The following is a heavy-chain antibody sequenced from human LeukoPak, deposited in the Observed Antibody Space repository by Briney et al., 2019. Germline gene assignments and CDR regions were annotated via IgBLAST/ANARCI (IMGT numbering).Heavy chain of an antibody. CDR3: ARGIAAVGDY. Sequence: ASVKVSCKASGYTFTSYYMHWVRQAPGQGLEWMGIINPSGGSTSYAQKFQGRVTMTRDTSISTAYMELSRLRSDDTAVYYCARGIAAVGDYWGQGTLVTVSS. CDR2: INPSGGST. V-gene: IGHV1-46*01. CDR1: GYTFTSYY. D-gene: IGHD6-13*01. J-gene: IGHJ4*02.